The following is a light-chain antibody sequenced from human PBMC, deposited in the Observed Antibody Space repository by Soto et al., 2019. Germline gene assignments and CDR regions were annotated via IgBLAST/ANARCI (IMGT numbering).Light chain of an antibody. Sequence: DIPMTPSPSSLSASVGDRVTITCQASQDISNYLNWYQQKPGKAPKLLIYDASNLETGVPSRFSGSGSGTDFTFSISSLQPEDIATYYFQQYDNLLLFTFGPGTKVHIK. J-gene: IGKJ3*01. CDR2: DAS. V-gene: IGKV1-33*01. CDR3: QQYDNLLLFT. CDR1: QDISNY.